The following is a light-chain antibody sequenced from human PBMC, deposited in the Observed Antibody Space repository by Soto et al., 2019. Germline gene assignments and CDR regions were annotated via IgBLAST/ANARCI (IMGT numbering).Light chain of an antibody. CDR1: SGHRSYA. V-gene: IGLV4-69*01. Sequence: QLVLTQSPSASASLGASVKLTCTLSSGHRSYAIAWHQQQPEKGPRYLMKVNSDGSHSKGDGIPDRFSGSSSGAERYLTIPSLQSEDEADYYCQTWGTGPWVFGGGTQLTVL. J-gene: IGLJ3*02. CDR2: VNSDGSH. CDR3: QTWGTGPWV.